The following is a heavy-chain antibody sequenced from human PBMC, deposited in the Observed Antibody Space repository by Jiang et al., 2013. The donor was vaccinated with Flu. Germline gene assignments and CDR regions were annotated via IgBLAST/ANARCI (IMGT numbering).Heavy chain of an antibody. V-gene: IGHV3-30-3*01. Sequence: EWVAVISYDGSNKYYADSVKGRFTISRDNSKNTLYLQMNSLRAEDTAVYYCARDKARTYYDYIWGRLYDYYFDYWGQGTLVTVSS. CDR2: ISYDGSNK. J-gene: IGHJ4*02. CDR3: ARDKARTYYDYIWGRLYDYYFDY. D-gene: IGHD3-16*01.